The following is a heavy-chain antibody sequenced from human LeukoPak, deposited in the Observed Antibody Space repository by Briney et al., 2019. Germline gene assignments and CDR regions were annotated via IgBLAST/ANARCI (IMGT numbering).Heavy chain of an antibody. CDR2: IKQDGSEK. CDR1: GFTFNAYW. CDR3: GGGRGWAFDF. D-gene: IGHD6-19*01. V-gene: IGHV3-7*01. Sequence: GGSLRLSCVASGFTFNAYWMTWVRQAPGKGLEWVANIKQDGSEKYYVDSVKGRFTISRDNAKNSVYLQLNSLRAEDTAMYYCGGGRGWAFDFWGQGVLVTVSS. J-gene: IGHJ4*02.